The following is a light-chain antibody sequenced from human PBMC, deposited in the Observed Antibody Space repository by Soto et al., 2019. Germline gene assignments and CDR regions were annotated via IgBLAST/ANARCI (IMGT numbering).Light chain of an antibody. CDR3: QRYNSAPLT. Sequence: DIQLTQSASSLSASVGNRVTITCRVSQGISSYLNWYRQKLGKVPKLLIYDASTLQSGVPSRFSGSGSGTDFNLTISSLQTDDVATYYCQRYNSAPLTFGGGTKVDIK. J-gene: IGKJ4*01. CDR2: DAS. V-gene: IGKV1-27*01. CDR1: QGISSY.